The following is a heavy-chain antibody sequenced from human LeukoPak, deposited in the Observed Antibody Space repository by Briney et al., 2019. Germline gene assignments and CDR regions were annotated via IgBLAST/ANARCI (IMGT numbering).Heavy chain of an antibody. CDR2: IYYTGNT. CDR3: ARHPGASFDS. CDR1: GGSISGYY. D-gene: IGHD7-27*01. J-gene: IGHJ4*02. V-gene: IGHV4-59*08. Sequence: SETLSLTCSVSGGSISGYYWSWIRQPPGRRLEWIGYIYYTGNTTYNPPLKSRVTTSIDRSKNLFSLKLTSVTVADTAVYFCARHPGASFDSWGQGNLVTVSS.